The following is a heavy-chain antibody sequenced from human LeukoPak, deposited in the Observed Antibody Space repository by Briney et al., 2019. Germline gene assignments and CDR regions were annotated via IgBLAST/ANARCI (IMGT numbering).Heavy chain of an antibody. V-gene: IGHV3-72*01. CDR1: GFTFSDHY. CDR2: IRNKANSYTT. Sequence: GGSLRLSCAASGFTFSDHYMDWVRQAPGKGLEWVGRIRNKANSYTTEYAASVKGRFIISRDDSKNSLYLQMNSLKTEGTAVYYCARVRSDYYFDYWGQGTLVTVSS. D-gene: IGHD6-25*01. J-gene: IGHJ4*02. CDR3: ARVRSDYYFDY.